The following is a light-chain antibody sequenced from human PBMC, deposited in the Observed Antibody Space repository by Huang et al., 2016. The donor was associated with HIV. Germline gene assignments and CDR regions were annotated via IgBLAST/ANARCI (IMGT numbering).Light chain of an antibody. V-gene: IGKV1-39*01. CDR1: QSISSH. Sequence: DIEMTQSPSSLAASVGDRVTITCRASQSISSHLNWYQQKPGKAPKLLIYDAATLQTGVPLRFRGSGSGPECNLTVSSLQPDDFATYYCQQSYGSLWTFGPGTKVDI. CDR2: DAA. J-gene: IGKJ3*01. CDR3: QQSYGSLWT.